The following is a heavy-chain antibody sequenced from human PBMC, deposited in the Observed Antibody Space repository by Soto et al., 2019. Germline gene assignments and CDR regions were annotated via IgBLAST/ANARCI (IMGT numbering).Heavy chain of an antibody. CDR1: GYTFTSYY. CDR2: INPSGGST. J-gene: IGHJ5*02. Sequence: QVQLVQSGAEVKKPGASVKVSCKASGYTFTSYYMHWVRQAPGQGLEWMGIINPSGGSTSYAQKFQGRVTMTRDTSTSTVYMELSSLRSEDTAVYYCARGRIVLVPAALGWFDPWGQGTLVTVSS. CDR3: ARGRIVLVPAALGWFDP. D-gene: IGHD2-2*01. V-gene: IGHV1-46*01.